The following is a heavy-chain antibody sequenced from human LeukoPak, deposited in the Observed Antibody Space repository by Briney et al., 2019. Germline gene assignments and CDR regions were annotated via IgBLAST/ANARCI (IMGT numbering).Heavy chain of an antibody. CDR3: AAQSGWYQDY. CDR1: GVSISSDIW. J-gene: IGHJ4*02. V-gene: IGHV4-4*02. CDR2: IYHRGTT. D-gene: IGHD6-19*01. Sequence: PSETLSLTCAVSGVSISSDIWWSWVRQPPGKGLEWIGEIYHRGTTNYNPSLKSQVTISVDKSKNQFSLKLSSVTAADTAMYYCAAQSGWYQDYWGQGSLVTVSS.